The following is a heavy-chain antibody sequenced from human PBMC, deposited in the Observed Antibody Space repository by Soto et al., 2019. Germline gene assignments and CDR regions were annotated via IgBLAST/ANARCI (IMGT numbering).Heavy chain of an antibody. J-gene: IGHJ4*02. CDR1: GDTFNFYS. CDR3: ASSHGSGYRAFDY. CDR2: VNPILSMS. V-gene: IGHV1-69*02. Sequence: QVQLVQSGAEVKRPGSSVKVSCKASGDTFNFYSINWVRQAPGVGLEWVGRVNPILSMSNYAQRFQGRVTMTADKSTGTAYLQLRRLRSEDTAIYYCASSHGSGYRAFDYWGQGALVTVSS. D-gene: IGHD3-10*01.